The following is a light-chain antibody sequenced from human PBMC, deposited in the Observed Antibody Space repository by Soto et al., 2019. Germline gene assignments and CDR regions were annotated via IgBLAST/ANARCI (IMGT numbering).Light chain of an antibody. J-gene: IGKJ2*01. CDR1: QSVSSSY. CDR2: GAS. Sequence: EIVLTQSPGTLSLSPGERATLSCRASQSVSSSYLAWYQHKPGQAPRLLIYGASSRATGIPDRFSGSGSGTDFTLTISRLEPEDFAVYYCQQYGNSPHPFGQGTKLEIK. V-gene: IGKV3-20*01. CDR3: QQYGNSPHP.